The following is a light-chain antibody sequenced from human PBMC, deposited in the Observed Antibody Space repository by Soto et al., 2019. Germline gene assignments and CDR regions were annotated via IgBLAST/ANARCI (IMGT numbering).Light chain of an antibody. CDR1: QSISSW. Sequence: DIQMTQSPSTLSASVGDRVTLTCRASQSISSWLAWYQQKPGKAPKLLIYKASSLESGVPSRFSGSGSGTEFTLTISSLQPDDFATYYCQQYNSYSSITFGQGTRLEI. V-gene: IGKV1-5*03. CDR3: QQYNSYSSIT. J-gene: IGKJ5*01. CDR2: KAS.